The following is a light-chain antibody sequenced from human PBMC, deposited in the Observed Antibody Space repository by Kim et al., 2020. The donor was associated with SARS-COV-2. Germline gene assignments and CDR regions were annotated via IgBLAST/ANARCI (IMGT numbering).Light chain of an antibody. CDR2: DAS. V-gene: IGKV3-11*01. J-gene: IGKJ4*01. CDR1: QSVNTY. Sequence: SLSPGERAHLACRASQSVNTYLAWYRQKPGQAPRLLIFDASNRATGIPARFSGSGSGTDFTLTISSLEPEDFAVYYCQQRNNWLTFGGGTKVDIK. CDR3: QQRNNWLT.